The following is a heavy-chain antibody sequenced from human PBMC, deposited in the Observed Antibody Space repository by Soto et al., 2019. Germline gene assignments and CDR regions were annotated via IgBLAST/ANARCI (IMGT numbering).Heavy chain of an antibody. CDR3: ASPSGYRRGYYYYGMDV. Sequence: GASVKVSCKVSGYTFTSYGISWVRQAPGQGLEWMGWISAYNGNTNYAQKLQGRVTMTTDTSTSTAYMELRSLRSDDTAVYYCASPSGYRRGYYYYGMDVWGQGTTVTVSS. D-gene: IGHD5-12*01. CDR2: ISAYNGNT. CDR1: GYTFTSYG. J-gene: IGHJ6*02. V-gene: IGHV1-18*04.